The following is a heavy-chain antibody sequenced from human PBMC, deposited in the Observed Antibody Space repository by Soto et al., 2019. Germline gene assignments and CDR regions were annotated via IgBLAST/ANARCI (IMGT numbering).Heavy chain of an antibody. D-gene: IGHD3-16*01. Sequence: QVQLEQSGAEVKRPGSSVKVSCKTSGGNFNTYPISWVRQAPGHRLEWMGKIIPIFGTPDYAQKFQGRVTINADEATTKVYMELRSLKSDDSAVYYCARDSRLWGSTGWKRENLFDIWGQGTMVTVSS. CDR3: ARDSRLWGSTGWKRENLFDI. V-gene: IGHV1-69*18. CDR2: IIPIFGTP. CDR1: GGNFNTYP. J-gene: IGHJ3*02.